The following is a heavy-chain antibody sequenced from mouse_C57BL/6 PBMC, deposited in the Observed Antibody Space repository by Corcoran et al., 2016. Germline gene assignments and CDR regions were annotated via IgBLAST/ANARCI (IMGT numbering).Heavy chain of an antibody. CDR3: ANSHPIYYGNYVGYYFDY. D-gene: IGHD2-1*01. CDR2: INPNNGGT. V-gene: IGHV1-22*01. CDR1: GYTFTDYN. Sequence: EVQLQQSGPELVKPGASVKMSCKASGYTFTDYNMHWVKQSHGKSLEWIGYINPNNGGTSYNQKFKGKATLTVNKSSSTAYMELRSLTSEDSAVYYCANSHPIYYGNYVGYYFDYWGQGTTLTVSS. J-gene: IGHJ2*01.